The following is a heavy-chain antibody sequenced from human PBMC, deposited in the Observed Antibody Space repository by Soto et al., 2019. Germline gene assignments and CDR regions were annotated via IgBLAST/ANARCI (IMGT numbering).Heavy chain of an antibody. V-gene: IGHV3-49*03. CDR3: TREDPWIQLWSDAFDI. CDR2: IRSKAYGGTT. D-gene: IGHD5-18*01. Sequence: GGSLRLSCTASGFTFGDYAMSWFRQAPGKGLEWVGFIRSKAYGGTTEYAASVKGRFTISRDDSKSIAYLQMNSLKTEDTAVYYCTREDPWIQLWSDAFDIWGQGTMVTVSS. CDR1: GFTFGDYA. J-gene: IGHJ3*02.